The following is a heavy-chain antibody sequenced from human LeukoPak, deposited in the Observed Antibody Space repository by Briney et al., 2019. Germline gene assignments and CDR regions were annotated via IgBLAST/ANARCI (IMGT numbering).Heavy chain of an antibody. J-gene: IGHJ4*02. CDR3: AKDRESFPGY. V-gene: IGHV3-23*01. CDR2: ITDSGAT. CDR1: GITFRNFA. D-gene: IGHD1-26*01. Sequence: GSLRLSCVAPGITFRNFAMNWVRQAPGKGLEWVTVITDSGATYYADSVKGRFTISRDNSKNTLYLQMNSLRAEDTAVYYCAKDRESFPGYWGQGTLVTVSS.